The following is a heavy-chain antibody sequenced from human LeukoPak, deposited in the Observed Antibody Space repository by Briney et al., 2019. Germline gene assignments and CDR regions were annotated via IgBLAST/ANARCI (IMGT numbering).Heavy chain of an antibody. V-gene: IGHV3-30*18. D-gene: IGHD2-2*02. CDR3: AKGDCSSPSCYRLYYYYGMDV. Sequence: PGRSLRLSCAASGFTFSSYGMHWVRQAPGKGLEWVAVISYDGSNKYYADSVKGRFTISRDNSKNTLYLQMNSLRAEDTAVYYCAKGDCSSPSCYRLYYYYGMDVWGQGTTVTVSS. CDR1: GFTFSSYG. CDR2: ISYDGSNK. J-gene: IGHJ6*02.